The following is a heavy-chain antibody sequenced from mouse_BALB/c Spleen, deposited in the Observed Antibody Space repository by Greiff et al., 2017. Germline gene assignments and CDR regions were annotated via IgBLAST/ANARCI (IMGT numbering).Heavy chain of an antibody. D-gene: IGHD2-14*01. J-gene: IGHJ3*01. V-gene: IGHV14-3*02. CDR1: GFNIKDTY. Sequence: VQLQQSGAELVKPGASVKLSCTASGFNIKDTYMHWVKQRPEQGLEWIGRIDPANGNTKYDPKFQGKATITADTSSNTAYLQLSSLTSEDTAVYYCAPYYRYTWFAYWGQGTLVTVSA. CDR2: IDPANGNT. CDR3: APYYRYTWFAY.